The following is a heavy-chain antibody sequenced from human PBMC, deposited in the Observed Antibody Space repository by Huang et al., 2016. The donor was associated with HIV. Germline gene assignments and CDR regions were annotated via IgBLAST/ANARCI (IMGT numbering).Heavy chain of an antibody. CDR3: AKAPLAAYYYYYMDV. CDR1: GFTFSSHT. J-gene: IGHJ6*03. CDR2: ISGNGNSK. V-gene: IGHV3-23*01. Sequence: EVQLLESGGGLVQPGGSLRLSCAASGFTFSSHTMSWVRQAPGKGLQWVSGISGNGNSKYYADSVKGRFTISRDNSKNTLFLQMNGLRAEDTAVYYCAKAPLAAYYYYYMDVWGKGTTVTVSS.